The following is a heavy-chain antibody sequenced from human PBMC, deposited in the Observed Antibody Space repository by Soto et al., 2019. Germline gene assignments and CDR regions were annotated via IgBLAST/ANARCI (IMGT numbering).Heavy chain of an antibody. D-gene: IGHD4-4*01. J-gene: IGHJ4*02. CDR3: ARAALQSDLDFDH. V-gene: IGHV4-59*01. Sequence: SETLSLTCTVSGDSISRYYWSWIRQPPGKGLEWIGYVSYSGSTNYNPSLKNRVTMLLDASKSQFSLRLTSVTAADAAVYYCARAALQSDLDFDHWGQGTLVTVSS. CDR1: GDSISRYY. CDR2: VSYSGST.